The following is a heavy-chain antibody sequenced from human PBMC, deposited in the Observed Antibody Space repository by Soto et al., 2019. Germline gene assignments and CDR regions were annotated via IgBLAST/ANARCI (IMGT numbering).Heavy chain of an antibody. Sequence: ASVKVSCKASGFTFTSSAMQWVRQARGQRLEWIGWIVVGSGNTNYAQKFQERVTITRDMSTSTAYMELSSLRSEDTAVYYCAAGPLVKTGTTWAYELYYYMDVWGKGTTVTVSS. CDR1: GFTFTSSA. CDR3: AAGPLVKTGTTWAYELYYYMDV. CDR2: IVVGSGNT. D-gene: IGHD1-7*01. J-gene: IGHJ6*03. V-gene: IGHV1-58*02.